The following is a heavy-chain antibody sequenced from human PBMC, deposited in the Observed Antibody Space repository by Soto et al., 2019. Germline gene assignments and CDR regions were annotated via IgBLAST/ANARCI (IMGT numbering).Heavy chain of an antibody. J-gene: IGHJ5*01. D-gene: IGHD3-10*01. CDR3: SRVSLSGRAYPDS. V-gene: IGHV3-21*01. CDR2: ISSGSSYI. CDR1: EFTFSSYT. Sequence: PGGSLRLSSAASEFTFSSYTMHWVRQAPGKGLEWISSISSGSSYIYYAGSVKGRFTISRDNAKNSLFLQMNSLRADDTAVYYCSRVSLSGRAYPDSWGQGTKVTVSS.